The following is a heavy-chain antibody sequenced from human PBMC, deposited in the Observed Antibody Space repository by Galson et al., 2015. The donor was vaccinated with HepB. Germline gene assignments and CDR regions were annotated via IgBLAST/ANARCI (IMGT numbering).Heavy chain of an antibody. D-gene: IGHD3-3*01. Sequence: PALVKPTQTLTLTCTFSGFSLSTGGMCVSWIRQPPGKALEWLALIDWEDDKYYSTFLKTRPTITKDTSKNQVVLTMTNMDPVDTATYYCAHIITIFGVVKGMDVWGKGTTVTVSS. CDR2: IDWEDDK. J-gene: IGHJ6*04. V-gene: IGHV2-70*12. CDR3: AHIITIFGVVKGMDV. CDR1: GFSLSTGGMC.